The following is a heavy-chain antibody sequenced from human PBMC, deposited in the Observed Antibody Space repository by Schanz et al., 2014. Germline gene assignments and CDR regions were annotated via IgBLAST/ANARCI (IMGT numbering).Heavy chain of an antibody. D-gene: IGHD4-17*01. V-gene: IGHV3-33*05. CDR1: GFTFSRCG. CDR3: AKDPHRDYGGKPQAFDI. Sequence: QVQLVESGGGVVQPGRSLRLSCAASGFTFSRCGMHWVRQTPAKGLEWVAIISYDGRHKYYADSVKGRFTISRDNSKNTLYLQMNSLRAEDTALYYCAKDPHRDYGGKPQAFDIWGQGTMVTVSS. CDR2: ISYDGRHK. J-gene: IGHJ3*02.